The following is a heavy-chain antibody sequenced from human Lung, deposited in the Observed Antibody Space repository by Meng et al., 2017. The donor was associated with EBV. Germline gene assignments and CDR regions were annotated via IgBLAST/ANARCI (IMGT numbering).Heavy chain of an antibody. D-gene: IGHD3-10*01. V-gene: IGHV2-5*02. Sequence: QITLKESGPTLVKPPQTLTLTCTFSGFSLSTSGVGVGWIRQPPGKALEWLALIYWDDDKRYSPSLKSRLTITKDTSKNQVVLTMTNMDPVDTATYYCAHRRITMVRGVFDYWGQGTLVTVSS. CDR2: IYWDDDK. J-gene: IGHJ4*02. CDR1: GFSLSTSGVG. CDR3: AHRRITMVRGVFDY.